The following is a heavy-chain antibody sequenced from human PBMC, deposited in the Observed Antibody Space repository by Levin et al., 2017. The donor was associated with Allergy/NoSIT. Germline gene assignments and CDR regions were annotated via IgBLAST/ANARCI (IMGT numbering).Heavy chain of an antibody. V-gene: IGHV2-5*02. CDR2: LSFDSYT. J-gene: IGHJ4*02. CDR1: GGERRKRGGC. Sequence: SGPTLVKKKKRRKRRGKGEGGERRKRGGCVGWIRQPPGKALDFLALLSFDSYTRYSPSLKSRLTITKDSSKNQVVLTMTNLDPVDTATYYCARSFDIVAKMPDFDHWGQGTLVTVSS. CDR3: ARSFDIVAKMPDFDH. D-gene: IGHD5-12*01.